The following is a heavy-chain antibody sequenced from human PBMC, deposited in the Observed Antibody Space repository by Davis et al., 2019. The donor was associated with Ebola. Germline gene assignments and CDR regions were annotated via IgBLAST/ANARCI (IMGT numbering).Heavy chain of an antibody. CDR2: ISWDGRST. Sequence: GGSLRLSCAASGFTFGDYAMHWVRQAPGKGLEWVSVISWDGRSTAYADSVRDRFSISRDNSRSFLYLQMNGLRAEDTALYYCTAYDSTFRNYWGQGTLVTVSS. V-gene: IGHV3-43D*03. CDR3: TAYDSTFRNY. D-gene: IGHD3-22*01. CDR1: GFTFGDYA. J-gene: IGHJ4*02.